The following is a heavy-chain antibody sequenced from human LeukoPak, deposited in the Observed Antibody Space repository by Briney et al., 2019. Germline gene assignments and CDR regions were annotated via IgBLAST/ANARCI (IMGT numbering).Heavy chain of an antibody. CDR2: IYPGDSDT. V-gene: IGHV5-51*01. D-gene: IGHD4-17*01. CDR3: ARMPPNDYGDYPFDY. Sequence: GESLKISCKGSGYSFTNYWIGWVRQMPGKGLEWMGIIYPGDSDTRYSPSFQGQVTISADKSISTAYLQWSSLKASDTAMYYCARMPPNDYGDYPFDYWGQGTLVTVSS. J-gene: IGHJ4*02. CDR1: GYSFTNYW.